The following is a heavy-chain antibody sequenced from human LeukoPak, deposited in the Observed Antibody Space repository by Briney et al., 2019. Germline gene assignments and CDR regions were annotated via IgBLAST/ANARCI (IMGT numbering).Heavy chain of an antibody. Sequence: ASVKVSCKASGYTFTSYYMHWVRQAPGQGLEWMGIINPSGGSTSYAQKFQGRVTMTRDTSTGTVYMELSSLRSEDTAVYYCARAYCGGDCFWYYFDYWGQGTLVTVSS. J-gene: IGHJ4*02. V-gene: IGHV1-46*01. CDR2: INPSGGST. CDR3: ARAYCGGDCFWYYFDY. D-gene: IGHD2-21*02. CDR1: GYTFTSYY.